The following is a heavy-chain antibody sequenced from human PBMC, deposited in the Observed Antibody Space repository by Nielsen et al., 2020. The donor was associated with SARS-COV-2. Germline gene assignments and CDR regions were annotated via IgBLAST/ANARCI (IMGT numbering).Heavy chain of an antibody. V-gene: IGHV3-48*03. J-gene: IGHJ6*02. D-gene: IGHD4-17*01. CDR2: ISTTGRTI. CDR1: GFTFSSYE. Sequence: GESLKISCAAAGFTFSSYEMNWVRQAPGKGLEWVSYISTTGRTIYYADSVRGRFTISRDNAKNSLYLQMSSLRAEDTALYYYARDMTTATCMDVWGQGTTVTVSS. CDR3: ARDMTTATCMDV.